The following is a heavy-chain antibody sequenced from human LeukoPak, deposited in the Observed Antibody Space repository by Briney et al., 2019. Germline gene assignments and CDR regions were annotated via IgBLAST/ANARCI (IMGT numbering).Heavy chain of an antibody. CDR2: ISSSSSTI. CDR3: ARHPGGLKDPFDI. D-gene: IGHD6-19*01. V-gene: IGHV3-48*02. Sequence: PGGSLRLSCAASGFTFSSCSMNWVRQAPGKGLEWVSYISSSSSTIYYADSVKGRFTISRDNAKNSLYLRMNSLRDEDTAVFYCARHPGGLKDPFDIWGQGTMVTVSS. J-gene: IGHJ3*02. CDR1: GFTFSSCS.